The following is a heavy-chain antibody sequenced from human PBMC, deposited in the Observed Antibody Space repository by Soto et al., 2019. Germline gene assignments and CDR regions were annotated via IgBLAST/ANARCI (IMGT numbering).Heavy chain of an antibody. J-gene: IGHJ4*02. V-gene: IGHV1-69*12. CDR3: ARSGGSSSWFDPLTFDY. CDR2: IIPIFGTA. D-gene: IGHD6-13*01. CDR1: GGTFSSYA. Sequence: QVQLVQSGAEVKKPGSSVKVSCKASGGTFSSYAISWVRQAPGQGLEWMGGIIPIFGTANYAQKFQGRVTITAEESTSKAYMALSSLRSEDTDVYDCARSGGSSSWFDPLTFDYWGQGTLVTVSS.